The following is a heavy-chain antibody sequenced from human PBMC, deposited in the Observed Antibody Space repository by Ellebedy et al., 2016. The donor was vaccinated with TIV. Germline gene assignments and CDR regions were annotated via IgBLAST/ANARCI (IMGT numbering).Heavy chain of an antibody. Sequence: AASVKVFCKASGYTFTNYYLHWVRQAPGQGLEWMGIINPSTGDTTYAQKLQGRVTMTRDTSTSTVYMELSSLRSDDTAVYFCARSRSSGWLHTPDYWGQGTLVTVSS. V-gene: IGHV1-46*04. D-gene: IGHD6-19*01. CDR3: ARSRSSGWLHTPDY. J-gene: IGHJ4*02. CDR1: GYTFTNYY. CDR2: INPSTGDT.